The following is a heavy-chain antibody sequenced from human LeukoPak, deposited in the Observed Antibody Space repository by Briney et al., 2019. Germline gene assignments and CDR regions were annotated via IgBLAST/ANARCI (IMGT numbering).Heavy chain of an antibody. J-gene: IGHJ6*03. D-gene: IGHD6-19*01. CDR2: IYTSGST. CDR3: ARGTAVAYYYYYMDV. Sequence: SETLSLTCTVSGGSISSYYWSWIRQPAGKGLEWIGRIYTSGSTNYNPSLKSRVTISVDTSKNQFSLKLSSVTAADTAVYYCARGTAVAYYYYYMDVWGKGTTVTVSS. V-gene: IGHV4-4*07. CDR1: GGSISSYY.